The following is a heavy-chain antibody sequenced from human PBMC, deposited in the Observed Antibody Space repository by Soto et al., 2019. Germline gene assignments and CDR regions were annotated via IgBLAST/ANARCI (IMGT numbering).Heavy chain of an antibody. V-gene: IGHV1-8*01. CDR1: GYTFRDYD. J-gene: IGHJ4*02. D-gene: IGHD3-22*01. Sequence: QVQLVQSGAEVKKPGASVMVSCKASGYTFRDYDINWVRQASGQGLEWMGWMNPNSGNTAYAQKFQGRVTMTGDTTTNTTYLEPTGLTSADTAVYFCARRARIGKQLWLPFDSWAQGTLVTVSS. CDR3: ARRARIGKQLWLPFDS. CDR2: MNPNSGNT.